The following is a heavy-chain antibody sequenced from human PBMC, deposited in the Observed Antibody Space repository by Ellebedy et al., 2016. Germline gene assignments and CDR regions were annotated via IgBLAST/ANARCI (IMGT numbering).Heavy chain of an antibody. V-gene: IGHV3-7*01. Sequence: GGSLRLSCVASGFTFSGFWMSWVRQAPGKGLEWVANIHQDGSEKYYVDSVKGRFTISRDSAKNSLYLQMNSLRAEDTAVYYCAREGSGGSCYHYWGQGTLVTVSS. D-gene: IGHD2-15*01. CDR3: AREGSGGSCYHY. CDR1: GFTFSGFW. J-gene: IGHJ4*02. CDR2: IHQDGSEK.